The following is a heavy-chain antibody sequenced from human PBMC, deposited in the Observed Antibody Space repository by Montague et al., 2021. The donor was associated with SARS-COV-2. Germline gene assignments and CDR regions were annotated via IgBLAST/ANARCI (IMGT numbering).Heavy chain of an antibody. D-gene: IGHD3-16*02. CDR3: AMTAVIRYQYYFDN. CDR1: GGSVRSGSYY. Sequence: SETLSLTCSVSGGSVRSGSYYWSWIRQPPGKGLQWIGNVLYTGVTSFNPSLKSRLTMSVDSSKNEFSLNLRSVTPADTAVHYFAMTAVIRYQYYFDNWGQGTVVAVSS. V-gene: IGHV4-61*01. CDR2: VLYTGVT. J-gene: IGHJ4*02.